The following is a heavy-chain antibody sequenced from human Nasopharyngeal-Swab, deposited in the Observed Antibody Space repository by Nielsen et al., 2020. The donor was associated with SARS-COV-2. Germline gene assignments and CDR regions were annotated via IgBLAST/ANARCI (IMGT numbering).Heavy chain of an antibody. CDR1: GFTFSSYE. Sequence: GGSLRLSCAASGFTFSSYEMNLVRQAPGKGLEWVSYISSSGNTLYYADSVKGRFTVSRDNAKNSLFLHLGSLRAEDTAVYYCAREGYGDSSFYFDYWGQGTLVTVSS. V-gene: IGHV3-48*03. J-gene: IGHJ4*02. D-gene: IGHD4-17*01. CDR3: AREGYGDSSFYFDY. CDR2: ISSSGNTL.